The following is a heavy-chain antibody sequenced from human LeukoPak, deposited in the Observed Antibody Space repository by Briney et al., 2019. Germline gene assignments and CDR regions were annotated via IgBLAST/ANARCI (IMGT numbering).Heavy chain of an antibody. D-gene: IGHD1-26*01. CDR2: ISTDGKTT. Sequence: GGSLTPSCEVSGFTFSNYWMHWVRQAPGKGLVWVSRISTDGKTTNYADSVKGRFTIFRDNAKNTLFLQMNSLRAEDTALYYCARDTGHTGSRDGFDVWGQGTMVTVSA. V-gene: IGHV3-74*01. CDR1: GFTFSNYW. J-gene: IGHJ3*01. CDR3: ARDTGHTGSRDGFDV.